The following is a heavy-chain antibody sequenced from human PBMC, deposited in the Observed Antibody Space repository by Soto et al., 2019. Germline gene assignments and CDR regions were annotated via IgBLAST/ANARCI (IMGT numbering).Heavy chain of an antibody. J-gene: IGHJ4*02. CDR3: STGADSSYDSSRY. Sequence: GGSLRLSCAASGSTFSGFAMNWIRQPPGKGLEWVSVIFNSGSSIYYADSVKGRFTISRDNSKNTLYLQMTSLRLEDTALYYYSTGADSSYDSSRYWGQGTLVTVSS. V-gene: IGHV3-30-3*01. CDR1: GSTFSGFA. CDR2: IFNSGSSI. D-gene: IGHD3-3*01.